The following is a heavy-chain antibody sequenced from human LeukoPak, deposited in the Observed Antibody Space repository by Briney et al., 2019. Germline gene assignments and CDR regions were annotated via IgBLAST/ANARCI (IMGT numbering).Heavy chain of an antibody. CDR2: INPSGGST. CDR3: ARDRGMTNDAFDI. Sequence: ASAKVSCKASGYTFTSYYMHWVRQAPGQGLEWMGIINPSGGSTSYAQKFQGRVTMTRDASTSTVYMELSSLRSEDTAVYYCARDRGMTNDAFDIWGQGTMVTVSS. CDR1: GYTFTSYY. D-gene: IGHD3-10*01. J-gene: IGHJ3*02. V-gene: IGHV1-46*01.